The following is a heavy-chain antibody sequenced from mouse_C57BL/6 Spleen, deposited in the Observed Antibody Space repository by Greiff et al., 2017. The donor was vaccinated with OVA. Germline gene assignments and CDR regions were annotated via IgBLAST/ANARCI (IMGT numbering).Heavy chain of an antibody. Sequence: QVQLQQPGAELVKPGASVKLSCKASGYTFTSYWMQWVKQRPGQGLEWIGEIDPSDSYTNYNQKFKGKATLTVDTSSSTAYMQLSSLTSEDSAVYYCALISPYYAMDYWGQGTSVTVSS. V-gene: IGHV1-50*01. CDR2: IDPSDSYT. J-gene: IGHJ4*01. CDR3: ALISPYYAMDY. D-gene: IGHD1-1*01. CDR1: GYTFTSYW.